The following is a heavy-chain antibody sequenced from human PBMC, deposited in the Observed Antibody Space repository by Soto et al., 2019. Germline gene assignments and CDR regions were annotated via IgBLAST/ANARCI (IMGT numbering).Heavy chain of an antibody. Sequence: PSETLSLTCTVSGGSISSSSYYWGWIRQPPGKGLEWIGSIYYSGSTYYNPSLKSRVTISVDTSKNQFSLKLSSVTAADTAVYYCARQTPQLAAAGHYFDYWGQGTLVTVSS. CDR2: IYYSGST. J-gene: IGHJ4*02. CDR1: GGSISSSSYY. V-gene: IGHV4-39*01. D-gene: IGHD6-13*01. CDR3: ARQTPQLAAAGHYFDY.